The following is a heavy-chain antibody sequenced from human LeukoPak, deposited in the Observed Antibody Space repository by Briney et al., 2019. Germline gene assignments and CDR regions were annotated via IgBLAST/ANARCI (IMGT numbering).Heavy chain of an antibody. J-gene: IGHJ4*02. CDR2: ISGSGGST. CDR3: AKDMVRGVYDY. V-gene: IGHV3-23*01. Sequence: GGSLRLSCAASGFTLSSNYMSWVRQAPGKGLEWVSAISGSGGSTYYADSVKGRFTISRDNSKNTLYLQMNSLRAEDTAVYYCAKDMVRGVYDYWGQGTLVTVSS. D-gene: IGHD3-10*01. CDR1: GFTLSSNY.